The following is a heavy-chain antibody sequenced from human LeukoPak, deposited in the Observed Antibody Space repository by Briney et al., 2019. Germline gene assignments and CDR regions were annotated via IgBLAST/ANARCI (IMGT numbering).Heavy chain of an antibody. Sequence: SETLSLTCTVSGGSISSSSYYWGWIRRPPGRGLEWIGSIYYSGSTYYNPSLKSRVTMSVDTSKNQFSLKLSSVTAADTAAYYCARLGYCSGGSCYYYYYMDVWGKGTTVTVSS. J-gene: IGHJ6*03. D-gene: IGHD2-15*01. V-gene: IGHV4-39*07. CDR2: IYYSGST. CDR1: GGSISSSSYY. CDR3: ARLGYCSGGSCYYYYYMDV.